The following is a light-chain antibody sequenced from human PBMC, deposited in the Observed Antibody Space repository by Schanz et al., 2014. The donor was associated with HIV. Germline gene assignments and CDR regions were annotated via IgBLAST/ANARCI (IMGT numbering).Light chain of an antibody. J-gene: IGKJ4*01. Sequence: ELVLTQSPVILSLSPGESATLSCRASQTVSSNSLGWYQQKRGQVPRLLIYATSFRATGIPDRFSGSGSGTDFTLTISRLEPEDFAVYYCQHYGDSRGTFGGGTKVDFK. V-gene: IGKV3-20*01. CDR2: ATS. CDR1: QTVSSNS. CDR3: QHYGDSRGT.